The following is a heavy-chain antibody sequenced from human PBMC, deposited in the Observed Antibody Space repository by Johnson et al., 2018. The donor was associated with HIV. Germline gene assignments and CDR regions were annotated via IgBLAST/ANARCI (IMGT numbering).Heavy chain of an antibody. CDR2: IRYDGSNK. CDR3: AKGGPVLQFLEWLPGRAFDI. CDR1: GFTFSSYG. V-gene: IGHV3-30*02. J-gene: IGHJ3*02. D-gene: IGHD3-3*01. Sequence: VQLVESGGGVVQPGGSLRLSYAASGFTFSSYGMHWVRQAPGKGLEWVAFIRYDGSNKYYADSVKGRFTISRDNSKNTLYLQMNSLRAEDTAVYYCAKGGPVLQFLEWLPGRAFDIWGQGTMVTVSS.